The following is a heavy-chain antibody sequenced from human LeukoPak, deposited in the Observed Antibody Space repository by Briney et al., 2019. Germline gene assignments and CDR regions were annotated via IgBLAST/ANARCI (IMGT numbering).Heavy chain of an antibody. CDR3: ARAAENYGGRFDS. J-gene: IGHJ4*02. V-gene: IGHV3-21*01. Sequence: PGGSLRLSCAASGFTLSSHSMNWVRQAPGKGLGWVSSINSSSSYIYYADSVKGRFTISRDNAKNSLYLQMNSLRAEDTAVYYCARAAENYGGRFDSWGQGTLVTVSS. CDR2: INSSSSYI. D-gene: IGHD3-16*01. CDR1: GFTLSSHS.